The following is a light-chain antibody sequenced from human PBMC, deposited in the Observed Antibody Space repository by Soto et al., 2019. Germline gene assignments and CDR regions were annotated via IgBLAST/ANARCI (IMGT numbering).Light chain of an antibody. V-gene: IGKV3D-20*02. Sequence: EIVLTQSPGTLSLSPGERATLYCRASQSVGSNYLAWYQQKPGQAPRVLIYGASSRATGIPDRFSGSGSGTDFTLTISSLEPEDFAVYYCHQRQYWPPIAFGQGTRLEIK. CDR3: HQRQYWPPIA. CDR2: GAS. J-gene: IGKJ5*01. CDR1: QSVGSNY.